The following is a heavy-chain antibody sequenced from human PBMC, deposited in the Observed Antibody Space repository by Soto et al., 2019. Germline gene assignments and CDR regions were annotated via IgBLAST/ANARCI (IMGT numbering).Heavy chain of an antibody. V-gene: IGHV4-30-4*01. CDR3: ARGEITMVRGVIRVLGFDY. Sequence: SETLSLTXTVSGGSISSGDYYWSWIRQPPGKGLEWIGYIYYSGSTYYNPSLKSRVTISVDTSKNQFSLKLSSVTAADTAVYYCARGEITMVRGVIRVLGFDYWGQGTLVTVSS. D-gene: IGHD3-10*01. J-gene: IGHJ4*02. CDR2: IYYSGST. CDR1: GGSISSGDYY.